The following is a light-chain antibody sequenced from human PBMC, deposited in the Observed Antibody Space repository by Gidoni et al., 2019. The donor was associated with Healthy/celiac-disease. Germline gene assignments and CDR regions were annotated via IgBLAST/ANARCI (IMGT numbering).Light chain of an antibody. CDR2: DVS. CDR3: CSYAGSYTLEV. V-gene: IGLV2-11*01. CDR1: SIDVGGYNY. J-gene: IGLJ3*02. Sequence: QSALTQPRSVSGSPGQSVTISCTGTSIDVGGYNYVSWYQQHPGKAPKLMIYDVSKRPSGVPDRFSGSKSGNTASLTISGLQAEDEADYYCCSYAGSYTLEVFGGGTKLTVL.